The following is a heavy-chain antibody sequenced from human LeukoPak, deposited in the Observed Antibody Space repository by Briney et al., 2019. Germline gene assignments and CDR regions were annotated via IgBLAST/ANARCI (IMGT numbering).Heavy chain of an antibody. Sequence: GGSLRLSCAASGFTVSSNYMSWVRQAPGKGLEWVSVIYSGGSTYYADSVKGRFTISRDNSKNTLYLQMNSLRVEDTAVYYCARSYSSNWLFDYWGQGTLVTVSS. CDR1: GFTVSSNY. J-gene: IGHJ4*02. CDR3: ARSYSSNWLFDY. D-gene: IGHD6-19*01. CDR2: IYSGGST. V-gene: IGHV3-53*01.